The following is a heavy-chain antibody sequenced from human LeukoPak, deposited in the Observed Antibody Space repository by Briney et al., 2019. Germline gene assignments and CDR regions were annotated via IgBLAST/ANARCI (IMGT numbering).Heavy chain of an antibody. CDR2: IYHSGST. D-gene: IGHD3-10*01. Sequence: PSETLSLTCTVSGYSISSGYYWGWIRQPPGKGLEWIGSIYHSGSTYYNPSLKSRVTISVDTSKNQFSLKLSSVTAADTAVYYCARGSPHYGSDYWGQGTLVTVSS. J-gene: IGHJ4*02. CDR1: GYSISSGYY. CDR3: ARGSPHYGSDY. V-gene: IGHV4-38-2*02.